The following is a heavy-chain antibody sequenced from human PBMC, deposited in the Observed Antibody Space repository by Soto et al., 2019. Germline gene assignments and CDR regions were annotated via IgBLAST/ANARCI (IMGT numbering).Heavy chain of an antibody. CDR1: GDSISNSRFY. V-gene: IGHV4-39*01. CDR3: ARDFFDSSDYTTNWFDP. CDR2: IYHTGNA. Sequence: SETLSLTSSVSGDSISNSRFYCAWIRQPPGEGLEWIGSIYHTGNAYYNPSLKSRVTISVDTSKNQFSLKLTSVTAADAALYYCARDFFDSSDYTTNWFDPWGQATLVTVS. J-gene: IGHJ5*02. D-gene: IGHD3-22*01.